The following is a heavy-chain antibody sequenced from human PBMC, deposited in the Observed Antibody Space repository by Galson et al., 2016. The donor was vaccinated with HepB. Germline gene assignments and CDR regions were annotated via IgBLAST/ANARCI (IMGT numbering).Heavy chain of an antibody. Sequence: SLRLSCAASGFIFSSYWMHWVRQVPGKGLVWVSRINSDGSSTSYADSVKGRFTISRDNAKNTLYLQMNSLRADDTAVYYCARAPTMITFGGLIVGDLDYWGQGTLVTVSS. V-gene: IGHV3-74*01. CDR3: ARAPTMITFGGLIVGDLDY. CDR2: INSDGSST. CDR1: GFIFSSYW. J-gene: IGHJ4*02. D-gene: IGHD3-16*02.